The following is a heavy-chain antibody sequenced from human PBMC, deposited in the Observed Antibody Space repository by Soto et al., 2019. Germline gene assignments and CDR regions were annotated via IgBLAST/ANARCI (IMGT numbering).Heavy chain of an antibody. J-gene: IGHJ5*02. CDR3: ARRQKPGGYNWNYGEFDP. CDR2: IIPIFGTA. Sequence: GASVKVSCKASGGTFSSYAISWVRQAPGQGLEWMGGIIPIFGTANYAQKFQGRVTITADESTSTAYMELSSLRSEDTAVYYCARRQKPGGYNWNYGEFDPWGQGTMVTV. CDR1: GGTFSSYA. D-gene: IGHD1-7*01. V-gene: IGHV1-69*13.